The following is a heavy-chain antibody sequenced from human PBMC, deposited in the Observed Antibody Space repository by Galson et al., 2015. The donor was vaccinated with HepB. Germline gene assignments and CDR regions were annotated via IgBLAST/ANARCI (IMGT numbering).Heavy chain of an antibody. CDR1: GFTFSSYA. CDR2: ISGSGGST. J-gene: IGHJ6*04. CDR3: AKSGDFWSGYPVV. D-gene: IGHD3-3*01. Sequence: SLRLSCAASGFTFSSYAMSWVRQAPGKGLEWVSAISGSGGSTYYADSVKGRFTISRDNSKNTLYLQMNSLRAEDTAVYYCAKSGDFWSGYPVVWGKGTMVTVSS. V-gene: IGHV3-23*01.